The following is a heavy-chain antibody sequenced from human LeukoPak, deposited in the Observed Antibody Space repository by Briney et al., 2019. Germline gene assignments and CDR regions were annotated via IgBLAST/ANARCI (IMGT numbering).Heavy chain of an antibody. CDR3: ARVYGYCSGGSCFRIWFDP. V-gene: IGHV4-39*07. D-gene: IGHD2-15*01. CDR1: GGSISSSSYY. J-gene: IGHJ5*02. Sequence: SETLSLTCTVSGGSISSSSYYWGWIRQPPGKGLEWIGSIYYSGSTYYNPSLKSRVTISVHTSKNQFSLKLSSVTAADTAVYYCARVYGYCSGGSCFRIWFDPWGQGTLVTVSS. CDR2: IYYSGST.